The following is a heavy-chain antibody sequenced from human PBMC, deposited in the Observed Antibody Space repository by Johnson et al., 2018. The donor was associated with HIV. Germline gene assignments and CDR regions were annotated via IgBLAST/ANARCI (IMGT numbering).Heavy chain of an antibody. Sequence: MLLVESGGGLVQPGGSLRLSCAASGFTFSSYAMSWVRQAPGKGLEWVSAIGTAGDNYYPGSVKGRFTIYRENAKNNLYIQMNILRGEETAVYYCGREGYDLYDAFDIWGQGTMVTVSS. J-gene: IGHJ3*02. CDR1: GFTFSSYA. CDR2: IGTAGDN. D-gene: IGHD3/OR15-3a*01. CDR3: GREGYDLYDAFDI. V-gene: IGHV3-13*01.